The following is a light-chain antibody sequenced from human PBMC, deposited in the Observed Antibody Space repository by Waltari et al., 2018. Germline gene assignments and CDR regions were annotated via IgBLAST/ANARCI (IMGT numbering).Light chain of an antibody. CDR3: QQYGSSRGT. CDR2: GAS. Sequence: EIVLTQSPGTLSLSPGESATLSCRASQIVSSTYLAWYQQKPGQAPRLLIYGASSRTTGIPDRFSASGLGTDFTLTISRREPEDFAVYYCQQYGSSRGTSGQGTKVEIK. CDR1: QIVSSTY. J-gene: IGKJ1*01. V-gene: IGKV3-20*01.